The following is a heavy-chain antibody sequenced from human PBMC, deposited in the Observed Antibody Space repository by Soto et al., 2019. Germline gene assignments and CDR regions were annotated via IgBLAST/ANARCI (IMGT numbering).Heavy chain of an antibody. CDR2: FDPEDGET. V-gene: IGHV1-24*01. CDR3: ATKGSITIFGVALNWFDP. D-gene: IGHD3-3*01. J-gene: IGHJ5*02. CDR1: GYTLTELS. Sequence: ASVKVSCKVSGYTLTELSMHWVRQAPGKGLEWMGGFDPEDGETIYAQKFQGRVTMTEDTSTDTAYMELSSLRSEDTAVYYCATKGSITIFGVALNWFDPWGQGTLVTVSS.